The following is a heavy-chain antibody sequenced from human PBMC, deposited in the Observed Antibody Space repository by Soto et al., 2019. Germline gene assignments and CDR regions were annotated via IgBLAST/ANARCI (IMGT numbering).Heavy chain of an antibody. CDR3: ARRYCSGGTCYFDY. CDR1: GYAFTTYG. V-gene: IGHV1-3*01. J-gene: IGHJ4*02. D-gene: IGHD2-15*01. Sequence: QVQLVQSGAEVKKPGASVKVSCKASGYAFTTYGINWVHQAPGQRLEWMGWINAGDGNTKYSQKFQARVTLSRDTSANTAYMELSGLRYEDTAVYYCARRYCSGGTCYFDYWGQGTLVTVSS. CDR2: INAGDGNT.